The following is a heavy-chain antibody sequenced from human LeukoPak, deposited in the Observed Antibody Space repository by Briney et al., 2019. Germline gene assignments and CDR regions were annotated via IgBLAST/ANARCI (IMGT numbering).Heavy chain of an antibody. Sequence: GGSLRLSCAASGFTFSSYWMLWVRQIPGKGLLWVSRIKNDGSTTTYADSVKGRFTISRDNAKNMLYLQMNSLRPEDTAVYYCARDGAAMAPRYFDHWGQGTLVTVSS. CDR3: ARDGAAMAPRYFDH. J-gene: IGHJ4*02. D-gene: IGHD5-18*01. CDR2: IKNDGSTT. V-gene: IGHV3-74*01. CDR1: GFTFSSYW.